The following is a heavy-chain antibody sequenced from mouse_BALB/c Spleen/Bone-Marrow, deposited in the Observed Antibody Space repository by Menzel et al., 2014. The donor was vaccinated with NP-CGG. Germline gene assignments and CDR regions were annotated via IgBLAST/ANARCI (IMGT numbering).Heavy chain of an antibody. CDR1: GFDFSRHW. CDR2: INPDSSTI. Sequence: EVQVVESGGGLVQPGGSLKLSCAASGFDFSRHWMSWVRQAPGKGLEWIGEINPDSSTINYTPSLKDKFIISRDNAKNTLYLQMSKVRSEDTALYYCARLGYYGSSDYWGQGTTLTVSS. D-gene: IGHD1-1*01. V-gene: IGHV4-1*02. CDR3: ARLGYYGSSDY. J-gene: IGHJ2*01.